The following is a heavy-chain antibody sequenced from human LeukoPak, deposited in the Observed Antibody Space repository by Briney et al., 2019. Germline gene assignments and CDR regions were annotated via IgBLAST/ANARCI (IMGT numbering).Heavy chain of an antibody. D-gene: IGHD2-15*01. V-gene: IGHV3-7*01. CDR2: IKQDGSEK. J-gene: IGHJ6*03. Sequence: QPGGSLRLSCLASGFTFSSYWMTWVRQAPGKGLEWVANIKQDGSEKYYVDSVKGRFTISRDNAKNSLYLQMNSLRAEDTAVYYCGRVARAAGYCSETNCFYYMDVWGKGTTVTVSS. CDR3: GRVARAAGYCSETNCFYYMDV. CDR1: GFTFSSYW.